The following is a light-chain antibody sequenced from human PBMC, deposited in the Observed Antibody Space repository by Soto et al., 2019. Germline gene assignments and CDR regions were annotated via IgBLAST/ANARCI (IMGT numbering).Light chain of an antibody. J-gene: IGLJ2*01. CDR2: GHN. Sequence: QSVLTQPPSASGTPGQRVTISCSGSSSSIGSNIVNWYQQLPGTAPKLLIYGHNQRPSGIPDRFSGSKSGTSASLAISGLQCEDEADYYCAAWDDSLNGRVFGGGTKLTVL. CDR3: AAWDDSLNGRV. CDR1: SSSIGSNI. V-gene: IGLV1-44*01.